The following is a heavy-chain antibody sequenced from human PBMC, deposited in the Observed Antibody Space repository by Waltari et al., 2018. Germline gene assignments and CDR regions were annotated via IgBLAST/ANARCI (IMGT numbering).Heavy chain of an antibody. D-gene: IGHD1-26*01. CDR2: IYSGGST. CDR1: GFTFSSYA. CDR3: AKDGPGGSYVN. V-gene: IGHV3-23*03. J-gene: IGHJ4*02. Sequence: EVQLLESGGGLVQPGGSLRLSCAASGFTFSSYAMSWVRQAPGKGLEWVSVIYSGGSTYYADSVKGRFTISRDNSKNTLYLQMNSLRAEDTAVYYCAKDGPGGSYVNWGQGTLVTVSS.